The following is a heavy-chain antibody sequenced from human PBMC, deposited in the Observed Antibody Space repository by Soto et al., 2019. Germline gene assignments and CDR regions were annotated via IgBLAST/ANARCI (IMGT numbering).Heavy chain of an antibody. CDR2: ISGSGSTI. Sequence: GGSLRLSCAASGFTFSSYAVSWVRQAPGKGPEWISSISGSGSTIYYAASVKGRFTISRDNSKNTLYLQMSSLRAEDTAVYYCAKVFYYYDSSGYYYFDYWGQGTLVTVS. J-gene: IGHJ4*02. V-gene: IGHV3-23*01. CDR1: GFTFSSYA. CDR3: AKVFYYYDSSGYYYFDY. D-gene: IGHD3-22*01.